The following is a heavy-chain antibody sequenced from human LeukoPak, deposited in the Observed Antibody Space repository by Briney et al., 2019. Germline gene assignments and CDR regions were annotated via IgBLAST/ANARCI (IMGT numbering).Heavy chain of an antibody. D-gene: IGHD7-27*01. V-gene: IGHV1-2*02. Sequence: ASVKVSCKASGYTFTGYYMHWVRQAPGQGLEWMGWINPNSGGTNYAQKFQGRVTMTRDTSISTAYMELSRLTSDDTAVYYCGGGTSFWAYFDYWGQGTLVTVSS. CDR2: INPNSGGT. CDR3: GGGTSFWAYFDY. J-gene: IGHJ4*02. CDR1: GYTFTGYY.